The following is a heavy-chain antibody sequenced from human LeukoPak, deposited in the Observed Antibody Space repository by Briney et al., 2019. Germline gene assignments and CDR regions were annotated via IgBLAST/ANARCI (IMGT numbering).Heavy chain of an antibody. CDR2: ISSSGSTI. D-gene: IGHD4-17*01. CDR1: GFTFSDYY. CDR3: VRGTTVTSYYFDY. V-gene: IGHV3-11*01. J-gene: IGHJ4*02. Sequence: GGSLRLSCAASGFTFSDYYMSWIRQAPGKGLEWVSYISSSGSTIYYADSVKGRFTISRDNAKNSLYLQMNSLRAEDTAVYYCVRGTTVTSYYFDYWGQGTLVTVSS.